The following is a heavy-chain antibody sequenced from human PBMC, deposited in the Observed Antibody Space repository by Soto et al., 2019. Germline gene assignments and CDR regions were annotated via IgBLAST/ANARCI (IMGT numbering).Heavy chain of an antibody. CDR3: ARVWLERRPWFDP. V-gene: IGHV3-48*02. D-gene: IGHD1-1*01. Sequence: GGSLRLSCAASGFTFSSYSMNWVRQAPGKGLEWVSYISSSSTIYYADSVKGRFTISRDNAKNSLYLQMNSLRDEDTAVYYCARVWLERRPWFDPWGQGTLVTVSS. CDR1: GFTFSSYS. J-gene: IGHJ5*02. CDR2: ISSSSTI.